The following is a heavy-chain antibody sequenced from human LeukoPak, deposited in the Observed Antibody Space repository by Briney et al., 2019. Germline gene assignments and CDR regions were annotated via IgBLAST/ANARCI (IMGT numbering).Heavy chain of an antibody. D-gene: IGHD3-10*01. V-gene: IGHV4-39*01. J-gene: IGHJ4*02. Sequence: SETLSFTCTVSGGSISSSSYYWGWIRQPPGKGLEWIGSIYYSGSTYYNPSLKSRVTISVDTSKNQFSLKLSSVTAADTAVYYCARQWFGELSPLDYWGQGTLVTVSS. CDR3: ARQWFGELSPLDY. CDR2: IYYSGST. CDR1: GGSISSSSYY.